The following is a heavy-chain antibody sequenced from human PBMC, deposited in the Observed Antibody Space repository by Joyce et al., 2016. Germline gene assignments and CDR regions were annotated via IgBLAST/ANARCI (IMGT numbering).Heavy chain of an antibody. V-gene: IGHV1-18*01. Sequence: VKKPGASVKVSCKPSGYTFTSFGISWVRQAPVEGLEWMGWISADNVQTQYTQNLQGRVTMTTDPSTGTAYMELRSLRSDDTAVYYCARDGGNYDFWSGYYTEGYFDYWGQGTLVTVSS. D-gene: IGHD3-3*01. CDR2: ISADNVQT. J-gene: IGHJ4*02. CDR1: GYTFTSFG. CDR3: ARDGGNYDFWSGYYTEGYFDY.